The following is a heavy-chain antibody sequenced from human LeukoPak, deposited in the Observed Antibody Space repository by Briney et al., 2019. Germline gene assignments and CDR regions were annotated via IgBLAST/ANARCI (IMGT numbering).Heavy chain of an antibody. D-gene: IGHD5-24*01. CDR2: ISGSGGST. V-gene: IGHV3-23*01. J-gene: IGHJ4*02. CDR3: AKGRDGYNADFDY. Sequence: GGSLRLSCAASGFTFSSYAMSWVRRAPGKGLEWVSGISGSGGSTYYADSVKGRFTISRDNSKNTLYLQMNSLRAEDTAVYYCAKGRDGYNADFDYWGQGTLVIVSS. CDR1: GFTFSSYA.